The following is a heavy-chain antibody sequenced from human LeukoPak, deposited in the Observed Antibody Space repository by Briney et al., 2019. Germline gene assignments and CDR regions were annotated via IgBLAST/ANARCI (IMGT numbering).Heavy chain of an antibody. J-gene: IGHJ4*02. CDR3: ARGVGATMPHYFDY. CDR1: GGTFSSYD. CDR2: IIPIFGTA. D-gene: IGHD1-26*01. Sequence: SVKVSCKASGGTFSSYDISWVRQAPGQGLEWMGRIIPIFGTANYAQKFQGRVTITTDESTSTAYMELSSLRSEDTAVYYCARGVGATMPHYFDYWGQGTLVTVSS. V-gene: IGHV1-69*05.